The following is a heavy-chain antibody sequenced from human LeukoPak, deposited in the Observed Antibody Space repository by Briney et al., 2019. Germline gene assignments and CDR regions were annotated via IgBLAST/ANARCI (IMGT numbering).Heavy chain of an antibody. D-gene: IGHD2-2*02. CDR1: GFTFSGFE. Sequence: GGSLRLSCAASGFTFSGFEMNWVRQAPGKGLEWVSYSSSSGSTIYYADSVKGRFTVSRDNAKNSLYLQMNSLRAEGTAVYYCARDPGHCSSTSCYKFFDYWGQGTLVTVSS. CDR2: SSSSGSTI. CDR3: ARDPGHCSSTSCYKFFDY. J-gene: IGHJ4*02. V-gene: IGHV3-48*03.